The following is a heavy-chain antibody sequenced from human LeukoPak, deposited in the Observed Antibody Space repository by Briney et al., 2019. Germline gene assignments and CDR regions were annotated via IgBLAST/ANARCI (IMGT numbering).Heavy chain of an antibody. CDR2: IYYSGST. CDR3: ARYSPYRCMDV. CDR1: GGSISSYY. J-gene: IGHJ6*02. D-gene: IGHD2-21*01. Sequence: SETLSLTCTVSGGSISSYYWSWIRQPPGKGLEWIGYIYYSGSTNYNPSLKSRVTISVDTSKNQFSLKLSSVTAADTAVYYCARYSPYRCMDVWGQGTTVTVSS. V-gene: IGHV4-59*12.